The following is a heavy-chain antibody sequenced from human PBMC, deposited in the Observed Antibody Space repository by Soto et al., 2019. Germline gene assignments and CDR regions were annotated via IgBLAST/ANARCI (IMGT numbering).Heavy chain of an antibody. J-gene: IGHJ6*02. CDR2: ISGSGGSA. V-gene: IGHV3-23*01. CDR1: GFTFSSYA. Sequence: EVQLLESGGGLVQPGGSLRLSCAASGFTFSSYAMSWVRQAPGKGLEWVSTISGSGGSAYYADSVKGRFTISRDNSKNTLYLQMNSLRAADKAVYYCATQQGSGNPYYYSMDVWGQGTTVTVSS. D-gene: IGHD3-10*01. CDR3: ATQQGSGNPYYYSMDV.